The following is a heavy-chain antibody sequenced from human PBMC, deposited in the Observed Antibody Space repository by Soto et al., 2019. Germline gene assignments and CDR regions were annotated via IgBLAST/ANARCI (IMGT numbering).Heavy chain of an antibody. J-gene: IGHJ5*02. V-gene: IGHV4-59*08. CDR3: ARSLPGTSGGGIDP. D-gene: IGHD1-1*01. CDR2: ISDSGSS. CDR1: GGSFTNSF. Sequence: QVQLRESGPGLVKPSETLSLMCSVSGGSFTNSFWSWLRQPPGKGLELIGFISDSGSSKYSPSLYILVNISIDTSKSQCSLTLTSVTAADTAVYYCARSLPGTSGGGIDPWGQGSLVTVSS.